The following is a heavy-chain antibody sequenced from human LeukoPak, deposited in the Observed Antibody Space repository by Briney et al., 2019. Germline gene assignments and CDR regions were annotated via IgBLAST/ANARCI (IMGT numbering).Heavy chain of an antibody. V-gene: IGHV3-30*02. J-gene: IGHJ5*02. CDR3: AKGDTS. CDR2: IRNDRSNK. Sequence: GRPDQCKKLEWVAFIRNDRSNKYYADSVRGRFTISRDNSKYTLYLQMNSLRAEDTAVYYCAKGDTSWGQGTLVTVSS. D-gene: IGHD2-21*02.